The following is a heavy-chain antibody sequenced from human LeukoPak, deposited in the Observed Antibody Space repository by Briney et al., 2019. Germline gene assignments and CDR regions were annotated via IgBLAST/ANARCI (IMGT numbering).Heavy chain of an antibody. D-gene: IGHD3-16*02. J-gene: IGHJ4*02. CDR1: GFTFSSYW. V-gene: IGHV3-74*01. CDR3: ARDYDYFWGGYRYPFDY. CDR2: MNSDGSTT. Sequence: PGGSLRLSCAASGFTFSSYWMLWVRQAPGKGLVWLSRMNSDGSTTNYADSVKGRFTISRDNARNTLYLQMNSLRVEDTAMYFCARDYDYFWGGYRYPFDYWGQGTLVTVSS.